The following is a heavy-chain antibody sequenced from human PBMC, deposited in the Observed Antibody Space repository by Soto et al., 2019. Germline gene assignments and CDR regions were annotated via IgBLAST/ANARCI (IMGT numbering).Heavy chain of an antibody. V-gene: IGHV3-73*02. CDR3: SRSDAFDI. CDR2: IRSKANSYAT. Sequence: EVQLVEPGGGLVQPGGSLKLSCAASGFTFSGSAMHWVRQASGKGLEWVGRIRSKANSYATAYAASVKGRFTISRDDSKNTAYLQMNSLKTEDTAVYYCSRSDAFDIWGQGTMVTVSS. CDR1: GFTFSGSA. J-gene: IGHJ3*02.